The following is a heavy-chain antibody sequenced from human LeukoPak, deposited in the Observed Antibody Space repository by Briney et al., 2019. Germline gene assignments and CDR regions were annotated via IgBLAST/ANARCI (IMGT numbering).Heavy chain of an antibody. CDR1: GFTFSSYS. CDR3: ARLGGCSSTSCYG. J-gene: IGHJ4*02. Sequence: PGGSLRLSCAASGFTFSSYSMNWVRQAPGKGLEWVSSISSSSSYIYYADSVKGRFTISRDNAKNSLYLQMNSLRAEDTAVYYCARLGGCSSTSCYGWGQGTLVTVSS. V-gene: IGHV3-21*01. D-gene: IGHD2-2*01. CDR2: ISSSSSYI.